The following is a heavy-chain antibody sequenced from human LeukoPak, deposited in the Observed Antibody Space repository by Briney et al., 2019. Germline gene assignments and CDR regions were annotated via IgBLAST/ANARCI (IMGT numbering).Heavy chain of an antibody. D-gene: IGHD3-10*01. J-gene: IGHJ4*02. Sequence: SETLSLTCAVYGGSFSGYYWSWIRQPPGKGLEWIGEINHSGSTNYNPSLKSRVTISVDTSKNQFSLKLSSVTAADTAVYYYAGTMVRGVIIKFDYWGQGTLVTVSS. V-gene: IGHV4-34*01. CDR3: AGTMVRGVIIKFDY. CDR1: GGSFSGYY. CDR2: INHSGST.